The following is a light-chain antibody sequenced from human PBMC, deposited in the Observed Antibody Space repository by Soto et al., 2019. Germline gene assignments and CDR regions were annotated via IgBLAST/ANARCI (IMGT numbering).Light chain of an antibody. V-gene: IGKV3-20*01. CDR3: QQYGSTPLT. CDR2: GAS. Sequence: TQSPATLSVSPGERATLSCRASQSVSSSYLAWYQQKPGQSPRLLIYGASNRASGIPDRFSGSASGADFTLSIARLEPEDFAMYYCQQYGSTPLTFGGGTKVDIK. J-gene: IGKJ4*01. CDR1: QSVSSSY.